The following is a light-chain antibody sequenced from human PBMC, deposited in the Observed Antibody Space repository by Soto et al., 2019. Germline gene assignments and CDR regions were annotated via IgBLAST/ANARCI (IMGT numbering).Light chain of an antibody. Sequence: QSVLTQPASVSGSPGQSITISCTGTSSDVGGYNRVSWYQQHPDKAPKLIIYEVTNRPSGISNRFSGSKSGDTASLTISGLQAEDEADYYCYSYRSGSAHVSGTGTKVTVL. V-gene: IGLV2-14*01. CDR1: SSDVGGYNR. CDR3: YSYRSGSAHV. CDR2: EVT. J-gene: IGLJ1*01.